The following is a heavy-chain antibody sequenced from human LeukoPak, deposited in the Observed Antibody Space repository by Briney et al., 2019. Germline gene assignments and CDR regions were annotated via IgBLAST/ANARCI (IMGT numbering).Heavy chain of an antibody. CDR2: ISSSSSYI. D-gene: IGHD4/OR15-4a*01. Sequence: PGGSLRLSCAASGFTFSSYSMNWVRQAPGKGLEWVSSISSSSSYIYYAGSVKGRFTISRDSAKNSLYLQMNSLRAEDTAVYYCARIHDYGDLDAFDIWGQATMVTVSS. J-gene: IGHJ3*02. CDR3: ARIHDYGDLDAFDI. CDR1: GFTFSSYS. V-gene: IGHV3-21*01.